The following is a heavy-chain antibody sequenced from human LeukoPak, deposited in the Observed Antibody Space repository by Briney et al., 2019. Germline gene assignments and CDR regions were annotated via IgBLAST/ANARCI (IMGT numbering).Heavy chain of an antibody. D-gene: IGHD6-13*01. CDR2: INYSGST. V-gene: IGHV4-39*07. CDR1: GGSISSSSY. CDR3: ARVGSSWPHYYFDY. Sequence: PSETLSLTCTVSGGSISSSSYWAWIRQPPGKGLEWIGNINYSGSTYYNPSLKSRVTISVDTSKNHFSLKLSSVTAADTAVYNCARVGSSWPHYYFDYWGQGTLVTVSS. J-gene: IGHJ4*02.